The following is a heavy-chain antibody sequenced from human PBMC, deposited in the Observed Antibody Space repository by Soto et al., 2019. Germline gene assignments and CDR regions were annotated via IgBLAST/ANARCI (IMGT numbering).Heavy chain of an antibody. CDR1: GFTFSSYG. Sequence: LRLSCAASGFTFSSYGMHWVRQAPGKGLEWVAVISYDGSNKYYADSVKGRFTTSRDNSKNTLYLQMNSLRAEDTAVYYCAKERVVVVPAAIYLDYWGQGTLVTVSS. J-gene: IGHJ4*02. CDR2: ISYDGSNK. D-gene: IGHD2-2*01. CDR3: AKERVVVVPAAIYLDY. V-gene: IGHV3-30*18.